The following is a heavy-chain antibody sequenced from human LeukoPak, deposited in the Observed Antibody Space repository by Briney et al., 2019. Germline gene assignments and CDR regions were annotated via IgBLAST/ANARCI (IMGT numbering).Heavy chain of an antibody. J-gene: IGHJ4*02. Sequence: GGSLRLSCAASGFTFSSYGMSWVRQAPGKVLEWVSVIGGGGGTTYYADSVKGRFTISRDNSKNTLYLQMNSLRAEDTAVYYCAKRAYDISTGRRYYFDYWGQGTLVTVSS. CDR3: AKRAYDISTGRRYYFDY. CDR1: GFTFSSYG. V-gene: IGHV3-23*01. D-gene: IGHD3-9*01. CDR2: IGGGGGTT.